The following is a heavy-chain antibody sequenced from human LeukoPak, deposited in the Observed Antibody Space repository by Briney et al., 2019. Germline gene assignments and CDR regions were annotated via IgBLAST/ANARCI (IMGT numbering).Heavy chain of an antibody. CDR1: GFTFSSYW. V-gene: IGHV3-74*01. CDR3: ARDPDFSAFDI. Sequence: GGSLRLSCVASGFTFSSYWMHWVRQAPGKGLVWVSRINSDGSSTSYADSVKGRFTISRDNAKNSLYLQMNSLRAEDTAVYYCARDPDFSAFDIWGQGTLVTVSS. CDR2: INSDGSST. J-gene: IGHJ3*02. D-gene: IGHD4-11*01.